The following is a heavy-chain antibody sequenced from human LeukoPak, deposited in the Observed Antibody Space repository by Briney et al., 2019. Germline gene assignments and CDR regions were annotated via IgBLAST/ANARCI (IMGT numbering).Heavy chain of an antibody. D-gene: IGHD2-2*01. V-gene: IGHV1-69*02. CDR2: IIPILGIA. J-gene: IGHJ5*02. CDR1: GGTLSSYT. Sequence: SVKVSCKASGGTLSSYTISWVRQAPGQGLEWMGRIIPILGIANYAQKFQGRVTITADKSTSTAYMELSSLRSEDTAVYYCARGVPDDLGYCSSTSCYGNNWFDPWGQGTLVTVSS. CDR3: ARGVPDDLGYCSSTSCYGNNWFDP.